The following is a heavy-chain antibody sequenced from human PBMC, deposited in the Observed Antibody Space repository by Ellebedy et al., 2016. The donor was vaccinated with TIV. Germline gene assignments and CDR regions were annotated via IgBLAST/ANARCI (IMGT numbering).Heavy chain of an antibody. D-gene: IGHD3-10*02. CDR3: AREGPYVYGLDV. CDR2: IHHSGST. CDR1: GDSVSNPDYH. J-gene: IGHJ6*02. V-gene: IGHV4-30-4*01. Sequence: SETLSLTCTVSGDSVSNPDYHWTWVRQSPGGGLEWIGYIHHSGSTSYSPSLRGRTLMSVDTSKNQFSLTLSSVTAADTAVYFCAREGPYVYGLDVWGQGTTVTVSS.